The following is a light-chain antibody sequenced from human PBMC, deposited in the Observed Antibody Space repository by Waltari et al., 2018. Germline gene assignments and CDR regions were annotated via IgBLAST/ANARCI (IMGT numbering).Light chain of an antibody. CDR3: QQYGSSPPIS. V-gene: IGKV3-20*01. J-gene: IGKJ5*01. CDR1: QCVSSKY. CDR2: GAS. Sequence: EVVLTQSPGTLSLSPGERITLSCRASQCVSSKYLAWYQQKPGQAPRLLIYGASSRATGIPDRFSGSGSGTDFTLTISRLEPEDFAVYYGQQYGSSPPISFGQGTRLEIK.